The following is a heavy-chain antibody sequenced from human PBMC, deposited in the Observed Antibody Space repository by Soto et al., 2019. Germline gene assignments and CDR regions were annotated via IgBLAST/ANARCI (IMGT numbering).Heavy chain of an antibody. Sequence: QVQLQESGPGPVKSSETLSLTCSVSGASMSGYYWSWIRQPPGKGLEWIGYISYSGITNYNPSLKSRVTISVDTSRNHFSLKLNSVTAADTAVYYCARGSGWYPYWGQGSLVTVSS. J-gene: IGHJ4*02. CDR2: ISYSGIT. V-gene: IGHV4-59*01. CDR1: GASMSGYY. D-gene: IGHD6-19*01. CDR3: ARGSGWYPY.